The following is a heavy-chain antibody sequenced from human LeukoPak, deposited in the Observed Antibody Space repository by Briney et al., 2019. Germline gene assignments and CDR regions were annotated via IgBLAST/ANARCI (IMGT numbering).Heavy chain of an antibody. CDR3: ARDRGSYYGSGSYWYNWFDP. Sequence: PSKTLSLTCTVSGGSISSRSYYWGWIRQPPGKGLEWIGSIYYSGSTYYNPSLKSRVTISVDTSKSQFSLKLSSVTAADTAVYYCARDRGSYYGSGSYWYNWFDPWGQGTLVTVSS. J-gene: IGHJ5*02. V-gene: IGHV4-39*07. CDR1: GGSISSRSYY. D-gene: IGHD3-10*01. CDR2: IYYSGST.